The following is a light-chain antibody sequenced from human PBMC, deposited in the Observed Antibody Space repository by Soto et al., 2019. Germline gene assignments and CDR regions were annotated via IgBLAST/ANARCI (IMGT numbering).Light chain of an antibody. Sequence: QSALTQPPSASGSPGQSVTISCTGTSSDVGAYNYVSWYQQHPGKAPKLMIYEVSKRPSGVPDRFSASKSGNTASLTVSGLQADDEGDYYCSSYAGSNNWVFGGGTKVTVL. V-gene: IGLV2-8*01. J-gene: IGLJ3*02. CDR2: EVS. CDR1: SSDVGAYNY. CDR3: SSYAGSNNWV.